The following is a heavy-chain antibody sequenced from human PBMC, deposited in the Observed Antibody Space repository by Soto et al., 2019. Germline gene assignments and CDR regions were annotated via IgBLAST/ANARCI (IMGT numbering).Heavy chain of an antibody. D-gene: IGHD3-10*01. Sequence: QLQLQESGPGLVKPSETLSLTCTVSGGSISSSNYYWGWFRQPPGKGLEWIGSIYYSGSTYYNPSLKTRVSISVCTSKNHFSLKLSSVTAADTAVYYCASQWNSGSYTNFDYWGQGTLVTVSS. CDR2: IYYSGST. CDR3: ASQWNSGSYTNFDY. CDR1: GGSISSSNYY. J-gene: IGHJ4*02. V-gene: IGHV4-39*01.